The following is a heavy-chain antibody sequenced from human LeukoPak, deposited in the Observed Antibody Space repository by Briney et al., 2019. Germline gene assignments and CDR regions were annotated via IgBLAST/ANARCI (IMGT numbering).Heavy chain of an antibody. J-gene: IGHJ4*02. CDR3: ASDPVEWELLLDY. Sequence: GGCLRLSCAAPGYTFSNYWTGWVRKALGKRLEWVANMNIDGSEKYYADSVKGRFSISRDNARNSVYLQMASLRVEDTAVYYCASDPVEWELLLDYWGQGTLVTVSP. V-gene: IGHV3-7*01. D-gene: IGHD1-26*01. CDR2: MNIDGSEK. CDR1: GYTFSNYW.